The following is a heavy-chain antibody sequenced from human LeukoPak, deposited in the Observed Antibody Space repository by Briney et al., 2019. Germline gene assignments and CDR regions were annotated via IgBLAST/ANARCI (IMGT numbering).Heavy chain of an antibody. J-gene: IGHJ4*02. Sequence: GGSLRLSCAASGFTFSSYGMHWVRQAPGKGLEWVAFIRYDGSNKYYADSVKGRFTICRDNSKNTLYLQMNSLRAEDTAVYYCANGQYYYGSGSRIGGEYYFDYWGQGTLVTVSS. D-gene: IGHD3-10*01. CDR1: GFTFSSYG. CDR2: IRYDGSNK. V-gene: IGHV3-30*02. CDR3: ANGQYYYGSGSRIGGEYYFDY.